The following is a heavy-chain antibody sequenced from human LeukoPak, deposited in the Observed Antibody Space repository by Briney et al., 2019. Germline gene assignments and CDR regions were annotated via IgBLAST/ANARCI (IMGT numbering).Heavy chain of an antibody. CDR1: GYTFTSYA. V-gene: IGHV1-3*01. D-gene: IGHD6-13*01. Sequence: ASVKVSCKASGYTFTSYAMHWVRQAPGQRLEWMGWINAGNGNTKYSQKFQGRVTITRDTSASTAYVELSSLRSEDTAVYYCASYSSSRYPYYYGMDVWGKGTTVTVSS. J-gene: IGHJ6*04. CDR2: INAGNGNT. CDR3: ASYSSSRYPYYYGMDV.